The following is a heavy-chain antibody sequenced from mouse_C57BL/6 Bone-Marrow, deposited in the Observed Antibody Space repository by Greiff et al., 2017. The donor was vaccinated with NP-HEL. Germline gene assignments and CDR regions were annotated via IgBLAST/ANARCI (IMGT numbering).Heavy chain of an antibody. J-gene: IGHJ4*01. D-gene: IGHD2-2*01. CDR1: GYTFTSYW. V-gene: IGHV1-52*01. CDR2: IDPSDSET. CDR3: ARWRGMVTRMDY. Sequence: QVQLQQPGAELVRPGSSVKLSCKASGYTFTSYWMHWVKQRPIQGLEWIGNIDPSDSETHYNQKFKDKATLTVDKSSSTAYMELRSLTSEDSAVYFCARWRGMVTRMDYWGQGTSVTVSS.